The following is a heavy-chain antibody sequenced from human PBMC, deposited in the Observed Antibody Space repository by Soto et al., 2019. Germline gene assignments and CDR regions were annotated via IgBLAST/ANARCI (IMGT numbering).Heavy chain of an antibody. CDR3: TTPFVYYGSGSYYG. CDR1: GFTFSNAW. D-gene: IGHD3-10*01. CDR2: IKSKTDGGTT. V-gene: IGHV3-15*01. J-gene: IGHJ4*02. Sequence: VPLVESGGGLVKPGGSLRLSCAASGFTFSNAWMSWVRQAPGKGLEWVGRIKSKTDGGTTDYAAPVKGRFTISRDDSKNTLYLQMNSLKTEDTAVYYCTTPFVYYGSGSYYGWGQGTLVTVSS.